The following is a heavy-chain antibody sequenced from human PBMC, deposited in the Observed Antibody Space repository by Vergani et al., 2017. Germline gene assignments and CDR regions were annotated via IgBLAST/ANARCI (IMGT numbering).Heavy chain of an antibody. CDR3: TKGSRGYTGYFFDY. CDR1: GLTFSSYS. CDR2: ISGSGGFT. D-gene: IGHD5-12*01. V-gene: IGHV3-23*04. J-gene: IGHJ4*02. Sequence: EVQLVESGGGLVKPGGSLRLSCAASGLTFSSYSMNWVRQAPGKGLEWVSGISGSGGFTYYADSVKGRFTISRDNSKNTLHLQMNSLRADDTAVYYCTKGSRGYTGYFFDYWGQGTLATVSS.